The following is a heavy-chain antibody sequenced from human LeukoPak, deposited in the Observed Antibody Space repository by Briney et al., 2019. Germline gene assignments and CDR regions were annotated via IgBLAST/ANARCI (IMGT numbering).Heavy chain of an antibody. Sequence: SETPSLTCAVSGYSISSGYYWGWIRQPPGKGLEWIGSIYHSGSTYYNPSLKSRVTISVDTSKNQFSLKLSSVTAADTAVYYCASHSSGWSARFDPWGQGTLVTVSS. J-gene: IGHJ5*02. CDR2: IYHSGST. D-gene: IGHD6-19*01. V-gene: IGHV4-38-2*01. CDR3: ASHSSGWSARFDP. CDR1: GYSISSGYY.